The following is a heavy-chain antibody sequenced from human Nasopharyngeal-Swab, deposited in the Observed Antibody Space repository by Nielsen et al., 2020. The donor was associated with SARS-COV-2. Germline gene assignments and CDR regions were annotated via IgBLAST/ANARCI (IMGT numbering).Heavy chain of an antibody. CDR2: INTDASRT. V-gene: IGHV3-74*01. Sequence: GESLKISCAASGFTLSNYWIHWVRQTPGKGLLWVSRINTDASRTSYADSVKGRFTISRDNAKNTVYLQMNSLRAEDTAVYYCARGQVSNYYYMDVWGKGTTVTVSS. CDR3: ARGQVSNYYYMDV. J-gene: IGHJ6*03. CDR1: GFTLSNYW. D-gene: IGHD6-6*01.